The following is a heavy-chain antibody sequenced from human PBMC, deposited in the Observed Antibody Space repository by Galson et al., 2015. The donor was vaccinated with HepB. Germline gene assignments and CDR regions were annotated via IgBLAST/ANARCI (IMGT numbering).Heavy chain of an antibody. CDR1: GFTFSSYG. J-gene: IGHJ3*02. CDR2: ISYDGSNK. CDR3: AKDLAVAGAFDI. V-gene: IGHV3-30*18. D-gene: IGHD6-19*01. Sequence: SLRLSCAASGFTFSSYGMHWVRQAPGKGLEWVAVISYDGSNKYYADSVKGRFTISRDNSKNTLYLQMNSLRAEDTAVYYCAKDLAVAGAFDIWGQGTMVTVSS.